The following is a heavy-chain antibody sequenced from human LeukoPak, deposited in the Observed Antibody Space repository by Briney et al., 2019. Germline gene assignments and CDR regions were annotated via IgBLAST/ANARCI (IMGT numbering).Heavy chain of an antibody. V-gene: IGHV3-21*04. J-gene: IGHJ6*02. CDR1: GFTFSSYS. CDR3: ARDTVEYSSGWYSVNYYYYGMDV. CDR2: ISSSSSYI. Sequence: PGGSLRLSCAASGFTFSSYSMNWVRQAPGKGLEWVSSISSSSSYIYYADSVKGRFTISRDNAKNSLYLQMNSLRAEDTAVYYCARDTVEYSSGWYSVNYYYYGMDVWSQGTTVTVSS. D-gene: IGHD6-19*01.